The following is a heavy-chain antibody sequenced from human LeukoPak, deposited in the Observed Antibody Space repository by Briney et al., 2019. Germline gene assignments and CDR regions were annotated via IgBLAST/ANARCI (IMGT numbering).Heavy chain of an antibody. V-gene: IGHV5-10-1*01. J-gene: IGHJ4*02. Sequence: GESLQISCQGSGYSFTSYWINWVRQMPGKGLEWMGRIDPSDSYTNYSPSFQGHVTLSADKSISTAYLQWSSLEASDTAMYYCATLPVVGATSYRGQGTLVTVSS. D-gene: IGHD1-26*01. CDR3: ATLPVVGATSY. CDR1: GYSFTSYW. CDR2: IDPSDSYT.